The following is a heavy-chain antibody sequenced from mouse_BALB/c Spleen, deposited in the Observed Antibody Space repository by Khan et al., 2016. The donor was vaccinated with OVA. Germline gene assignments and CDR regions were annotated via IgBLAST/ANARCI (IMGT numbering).Heavy chain of an antibody. V-gene: IGHV1S135*01. CDR2: IDPFNGGT. CDR3: ARHGNSSWFAY. D-gene: IGHD1-1*01. J-gene: IGHJ3*01. CDR1: GYSFTSYY. Sequence: VQLKQSGPELMKPGASVKISCKASGYSFTSYYIHWVKQSHGKSLEWIGYIDPFNGGTSYNQKFKGKATLTVDKSSSTAYMHLSSLTSEDSAVYYCARHGNSSWFAYWGQGTLVTVSA.